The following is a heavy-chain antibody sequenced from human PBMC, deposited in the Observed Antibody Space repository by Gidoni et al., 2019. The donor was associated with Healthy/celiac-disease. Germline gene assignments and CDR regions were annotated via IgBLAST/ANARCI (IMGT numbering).Heavy chain of an antibody. CDR1: GGSISSSSYY. V-gene: IGHV4-39*01. CDR2: IYYSGST. CDR3: ASGTPIVKDI. D-gene: IGHD4-4*01. J-gene: IGHJ3*02. Sequence: QLQLQESGPGLVKPSETLSLTCTVPGGSISSSSYYWGWIRQPPGKGLEWIGSIYYSGSTYYNPSLKSRVTISVDTSKNQFSLKLSSVTAADTAVYYCASGTPIVKDIWGQGTMVTVSS.